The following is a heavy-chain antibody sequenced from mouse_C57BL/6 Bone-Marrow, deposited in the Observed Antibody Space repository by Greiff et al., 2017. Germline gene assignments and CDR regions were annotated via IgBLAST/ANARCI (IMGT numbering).Heavy chain of an antibody. V-gene: IGHV1-82*01. D-gene: IGHD1-1*01. J-gene: IGHJ4*01. CDR2: IYPGDGDT. CDR1: GYAFSGSW. CDR3: AELVYGYAMDY. Sequence: QVQLQQSGPELVKPGASVKISCKASGYAFSGSWMNWVKQRPGKGLEWIGRIYPGDGDTNYNGKFKGKATLTADKSSSTAYMQLSSLTSEASAVYFCAELVYGYAMDYWGQGTSVTVSS.